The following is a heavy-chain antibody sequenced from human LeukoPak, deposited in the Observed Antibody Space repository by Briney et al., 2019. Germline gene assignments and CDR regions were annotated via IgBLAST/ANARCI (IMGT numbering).Heavy chain of an antibody. CDR1: GYTFTSYD. CDR3: ARAISGRIVLMVYAIRGRQFED. Sequence: ASVKVSCKASGYTFTSYDINWVRQAPGQGLEWMGWMNPNSGNTGYAQKFQGRVTMTRNTSISTAYLELSSLRSEDTAVYYCARAISGRIVLMVYAIRGRQFEDWGQGTLVTV. V-gene: IGHV1-8*01. CDR2: MNPNSGNT. D-gene: IGHD2-8*01. J-gene: IGHJ4*02.